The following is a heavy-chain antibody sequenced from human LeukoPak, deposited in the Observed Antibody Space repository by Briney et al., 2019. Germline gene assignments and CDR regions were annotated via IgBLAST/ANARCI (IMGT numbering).Heavy chain of an antibody. V-gene: IGHV3-23*01. CDR1: GFTFSSYG. D-gene: IGHD4-17*01. CDR2: ISGSGGST. CDR3: ALRGTTVTYYFDY. Sequence: GGSLRLSCAASGFTFSSYGMSWVRQAPGKGLEWVSAISGSGGSTYYADSVKGRFTISRDNSKNTLYLQMNSLRAEDTAVYYCALRGTTVTYYFDYWGQGTLVTVSS. J-gene: IGHJ4*02.